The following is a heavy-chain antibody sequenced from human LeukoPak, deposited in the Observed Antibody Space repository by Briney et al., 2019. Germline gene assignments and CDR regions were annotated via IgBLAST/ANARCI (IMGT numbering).Heavy chain of an antibody. CDR3: ARDYCRGDCYLDNWFDP. Sequence: SETLSLTCTVSGGSISSGSYYWSWIRQPAGKGLEWIGRIYTSGSTNYNPSLKSRVTISVDTSKNQFSLKLSSVTAADTAVYYCARDYCRGDCYLDNWFDPWGQGTLVTVSS. J-gene: IGHJ5*02. D-gene: IGHD2-21*01. V-gene: IGHV4-61*02. CDR1: GGSISSGSYY. CDR2: IYTSGST.